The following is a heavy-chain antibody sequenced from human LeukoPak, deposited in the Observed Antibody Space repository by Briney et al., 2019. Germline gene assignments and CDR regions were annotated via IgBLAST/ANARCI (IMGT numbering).Heavy chain of an antibody. J-gene: IGHJ5*02. CDR1: GDSISSYY. CDR2: IYYSGNT. Sequence: SETLSLTCTVSGDSISSYYWGWIRQPPGKGLEWIGSIYYSGNTYYNPSLKSRVTISVDTSKNQFSLNLSSVTAADTAVYYCASFLGYCSRTSCYGWFDPWGQGTLVSVSS. D-gene: IGHD2-2*01. V-gene: IGHV4-39*01. CDR3: ASFLGYCSRTSCYGWFDP.